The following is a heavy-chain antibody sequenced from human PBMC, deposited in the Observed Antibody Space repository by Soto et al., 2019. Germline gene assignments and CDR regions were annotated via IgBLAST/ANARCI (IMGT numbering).Heavy chain of an antibody. CDR2: INGGNGNT. CDR1: GYTFTNYA. J-gene: IGHJ6*02. Sequence: ASVKVSCKASGYTFTNYAMHWVRQAPGQRLEWMGWINGGNGNTKYSPKLQDRVTITRDTSASTAYMELSRLRSDDTAVYYCARDSASTPMGSYYYYYYGMDVWGQGTTVTVYS. CDR3: ARDSASTPMGSYYYYYYGMDV. V-gene: IGHV1-3*01. D-gene: IGHD5-18*01.